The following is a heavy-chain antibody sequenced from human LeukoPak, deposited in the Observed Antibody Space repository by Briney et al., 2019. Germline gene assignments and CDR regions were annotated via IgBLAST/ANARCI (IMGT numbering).Heavy chain of an antibody. D-gene: IGHD4-17*01. Sequence: SETLSLTCTVSGGFISCYYWSWIRQPRAKGLEWIGYIYYSGSTNYNPSLKSRVTISVDTSKNQFSLKLSSVTAADTAVYYCARARGGEDFDYWGQGTLVTVSS. CDR3: ARARGGEDFDY. V-gene: IGHV4-59*01. CDR1: GGFISCYY. J-gene: IGHJ4*02. CDR2: IYYSGST.